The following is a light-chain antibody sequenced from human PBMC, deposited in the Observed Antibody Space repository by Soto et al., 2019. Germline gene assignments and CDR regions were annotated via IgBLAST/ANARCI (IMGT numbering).Light chain of an antibody. CDR3: SSYTSSSTYV. Sequence: QSALTQPASVSGSPGQSITISCTGTSSDVGGYNYVSWYQHHPGKAPKLMIYEVSNRPSGVSNRFSGSKSGNTASLTISGLQAEDGADYYCSSYTSSSTYVFGTGTKVTVL. V-gene: IGLV2-14*01. CDR2: EVS. J-gene: IGLJ1*01. CDR1: SSDVGGYNY.